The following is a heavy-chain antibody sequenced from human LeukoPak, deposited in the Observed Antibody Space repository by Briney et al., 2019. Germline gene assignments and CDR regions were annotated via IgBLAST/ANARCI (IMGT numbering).Heavy chain of an antibody. CDR2: IYHTGST. D-gene: IGHD4-17*01. CDR1: GYSISSGYY. Sequence: SETLSLTCAVSGYSISSGYYWGWIRQPPGRGLEWIGSIYHTGSTYYNPSLKSRVTMSVDTSKNQFSLKLSSVTAADTAVLYCARVRGTEVTTNWYFDLWGRGTLVTVSS. CDR3: ARVRGTEVTTNWYFDL. J-gene: IGHJ2*01. V-gene: IGHV4-38-2*01.